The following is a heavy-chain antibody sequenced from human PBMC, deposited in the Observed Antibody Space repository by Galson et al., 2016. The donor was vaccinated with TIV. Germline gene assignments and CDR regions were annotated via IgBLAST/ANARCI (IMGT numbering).Heavy chain of an antibody. CDR3: AREFRDYYFDY. D-gene: IGHD3/OR15-3a*01. CDR2: VHYDGSNK. CDR1: GFTSSASG. J-gene: IGHJ4*02. V-gene: IGHV3-30*02. Sequence: SLRLSCAASGFTSSASGLHWIRQAPGKGLEWVAFVHYDGSNKHYAESVKGRFTISRDNSKNTLYLQMNSLRAEDTAVYYCAREFRDYYFDYWGQGTLVTVSP.